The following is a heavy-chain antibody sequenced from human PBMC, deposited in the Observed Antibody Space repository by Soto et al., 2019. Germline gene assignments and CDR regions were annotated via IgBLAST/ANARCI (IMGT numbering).Heavy chain of an antibody. Sequence: GSLSLSSAASGFTFSSYSMNRVRQAPGKGLELVSSISSSSSYIYYADSVKSRFTISRDNAKNSLYLPMNSLSADNTAVYYCARRVPFAYYYDSSGSYVSFIGSLDVWGLRTMVAGSS. CDR1: GFTFSSYS. V-gene: IGHV3-21*01. D-gene: IGHD3-22*01. CDR3: ARRVPFAYYYDSSGSYVSFIGSLDV. CDR2: ISSSSSYI. J-gene: IGHJ3*01.